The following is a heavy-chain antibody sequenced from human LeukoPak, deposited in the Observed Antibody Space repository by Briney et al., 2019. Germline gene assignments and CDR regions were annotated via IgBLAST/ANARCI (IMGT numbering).Heavy chain of an antibody. CDR3: ARSDFWSGYYWGY. J-gene: IGHJ4*02. V-gene: IGHV4-59*01. D-gene: IGHD3-3*01. CDR2: IYYSGST. Sequence: SETLSLTCTVSGGSISSYYWSWIRQPPGKGLEWIGYIYYSGSTNYNPSLKSRVTISVDTSKNQFSLKLSSVTAADTAVYYCARSDFWSGYYWGYWGQGTLVTVSS. CDR1: GGSISSYY.